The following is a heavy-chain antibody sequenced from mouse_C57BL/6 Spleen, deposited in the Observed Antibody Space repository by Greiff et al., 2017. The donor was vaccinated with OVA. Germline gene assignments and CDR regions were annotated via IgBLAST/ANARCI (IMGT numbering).Heavy chain of an antibody. D-gene: IGHD2-1*01. CDR1: GYAFSSYW. Sequence: QVQLQQSGAELVKPGASVKISCKASGYAFSSYWMNWVKQRPGKGLEWIGQIYPGDGDTNYNGKFKGKATLTADKSSSTAYMQLSSLTSEDSAVYFCARWGNYKENYFDYWGQGTTLTVSS. CDR3: ARWGNYKENYFDY. J-gene: IGHJ2*01. V-gene: IGHV1-80*01. CDR2: IYPGDGDT.